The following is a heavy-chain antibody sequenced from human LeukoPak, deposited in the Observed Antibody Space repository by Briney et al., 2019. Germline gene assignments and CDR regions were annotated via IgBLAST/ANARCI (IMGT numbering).Heavy chain of an antibody. V-gene: IGHV7-4-1*02. Sequence: ASVKVSCKASGYAFSTFAINWVRQAPGQGLEWMGWITTDTAKPAYAQGFTGRFVFSLDTSVSTAYLQISSLKAEDSAVYYCARECIAPAGCDYWGQGTLVTVSS. CDR3: ARECIAPAGCDY. CDR2: ITTDTAKP. CDR1: GYAFSTFA. D-gene: IGHD6-13*01. J-gene: IGHJ4*02.